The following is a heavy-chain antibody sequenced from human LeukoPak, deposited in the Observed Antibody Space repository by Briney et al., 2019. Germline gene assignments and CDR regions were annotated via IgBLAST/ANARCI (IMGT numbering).Heavy chain of an antibody. CDR3: AKELGRITIFGLGFDP. J-gene: IGHJ5*02. V-gene: IGHV3-30*02. CDR2: MGYDGSNK. D-gene: IGHD3-3*01. CDR1: GFTFSSYG. Sequence: GGSLRLPCAAWGFTFSSYGMHCVRQAPGRGREGVAFMGYDGSNKNYADPVKGRVTISRDNSKTTLYLQMNSLRAEDTAVYYCAKELGRITIFGLGFDPWGQGTLVTVSS.